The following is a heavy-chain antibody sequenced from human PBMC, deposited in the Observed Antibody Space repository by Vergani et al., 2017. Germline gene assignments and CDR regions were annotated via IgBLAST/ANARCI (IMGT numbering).Heavy chain of an antibody. J-gene: IGHJ6*02. Sequence: QVQLVQSGAEVKKPGSSVKVSCKASGGTFSSYAISWVRQAPGQGLEWMGRIIPIFGTANYAQKFQGRVTITADESTSTAYMELSSLRSEDTAVYYCASPQDCSSTSCYTDYYYYGMDVWGQGTTVTVSS. CDR3: ASPQDCSSTSCYTDYYYYGMDV. CDR2: IIPIFGTA. V-gene: IGHV1-69*13. D-gene: IGHD2-2*02. CDR1: GGTFSSYA.